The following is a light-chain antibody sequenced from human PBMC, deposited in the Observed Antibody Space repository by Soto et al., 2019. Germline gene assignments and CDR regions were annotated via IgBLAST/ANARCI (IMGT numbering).Light chain of an antibody. CDR1: QNVYNN. V-gene: IGKV3-15*01. Sequence: ELVMTQSPATLSVSPGEGATLSCKASQNVYNNLAWYQQRPGQPPRLLLYDPSTRATGISARFSGSGYGTEFTLTISSLQSEDFAVYFCQQCRNWPLTFGGGTKVEIK. CDR3: QQCRNWPLT. CDR2: DPS. J-gene: IGKJ4*01.